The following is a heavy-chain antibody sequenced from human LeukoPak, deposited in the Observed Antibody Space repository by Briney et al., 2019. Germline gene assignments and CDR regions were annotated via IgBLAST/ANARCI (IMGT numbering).Heavy chain of an antibody. D-gene: IGHD3-10*01. CDR3: ATGNYYGSSRTFDY. CDR1: GYTLTELS. Sequence: ASVKVSCKVSGYTLTELSMHWVRQAPGKGLEWMGGFDPEDGETIYAQKFQGRVTKTEDTSTDTAYMELSSLRSEDTAVYYCATGNYYGSSRTFDYWGQGTLVTVSS. V-gene: IGHV1-24*01. J-gene: IGHJ4*02. CDR2: FDPEDGET.